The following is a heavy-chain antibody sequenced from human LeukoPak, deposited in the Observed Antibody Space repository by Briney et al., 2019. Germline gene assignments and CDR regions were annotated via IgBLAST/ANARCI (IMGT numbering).Heavy chain of an antibody. J-gene: IGHJ4*02. V-gene: IGHV3-7*01. CDR2: MNQDGSER. CDR3: ATTVAGYPNDYFEY. D-gene: IGHD6-19*01. CDR1: GFTFSSYW. Sequence: QPGGSLRLSCAASGFTFSSYWMSWVRQAPGKGLERVAHMNQDGSERYYVDSVRGRFTISRDNDKNSLYLQMNSLRAEDTAVYYWATTVAGYPNDYFEYWGQGTLVTVSS.